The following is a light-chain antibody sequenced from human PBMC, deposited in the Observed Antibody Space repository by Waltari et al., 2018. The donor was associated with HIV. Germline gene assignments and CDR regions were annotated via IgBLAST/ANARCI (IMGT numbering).Light chain of an antibody. CDR2: GDD. J-gene: IGLJ1*01. CDR1: SSNIGSNS. V-gene: IGLV1-44*01. CDR3: AAWDDSLNGYV. Sequence: QSVLTQPPSASGTPGQRVTISCSGSSSNIGSNSVNWYQQLPGTAPKLLIYGDDQRPSGFPYRFSGSKSGTSASLAISGPQSEDEAVYFCAAWDDSLNGYVFGAGTKVTVL.